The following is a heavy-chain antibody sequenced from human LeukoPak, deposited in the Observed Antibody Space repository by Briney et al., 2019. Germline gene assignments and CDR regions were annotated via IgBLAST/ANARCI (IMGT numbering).Heavy chain of an antibody. V-gene: IGHV3-23*01. CDR1: GFTFSSYA. D-gene: IGHD3-16*01. Sequence: SGGSLRLSCAASGFTFSSYAMSWVRQAPGKGLEWVSAISGTGGSTYNADSVKGRFTISRDNSKYRLYLVMNSLRAEDTAVYYCAKSIGDYYYYYAMDVWGQGTTVTVSS. CDR2: ISGTGGST. CDR3: AKSIGDYYYYYAMDV. J-gene: IGHJ6*02.